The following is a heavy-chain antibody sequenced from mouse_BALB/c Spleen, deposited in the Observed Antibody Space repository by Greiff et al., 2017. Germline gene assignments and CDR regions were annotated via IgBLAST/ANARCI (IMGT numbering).Heavy chain of an antibody. D-gene: IGHD1-1*01. V-gene: IGHV5-4*02. Sequence: EVQVVESGGGLVKPGGSLKLSCAASGFTFSDYYMYWVRQTPEKRLEWVATISDGGSYTYYPDSVKGRFTISRDNAKNNLYLQMSSLKSEDTAMYYCARKGDYYGSSWFAYWGQGTLVTVSA. CDR1: GFTFSDYY. CDR3: ARKGDYYGSSWFAY. J-gene: IGHJ3*01. CDR2: ISDGGSYT.